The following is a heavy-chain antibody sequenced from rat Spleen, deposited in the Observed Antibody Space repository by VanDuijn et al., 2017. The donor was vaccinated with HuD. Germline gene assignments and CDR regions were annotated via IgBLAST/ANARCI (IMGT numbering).Heavy chain of an antibody. Sequence: EVQLVESDGGLVQPGKSLKLSCAASGFTFNNYGMAWVRQAPTKGLEWVATISYGDTSGHSSTYYRDSVKGRFTISRDNAKSTLSLQMDSLRSEDTATYYCARRHYGYTDYFDYWGQGVMVTVSS. J-gene: IGHJ2*01. CDR3: ARRHYGYTDYFDY. CDR2: ISYGDTSGHSST. V-gene: IGHV5-29*01. CDR1: GFTFNNYG. D-gene: IGHD1-9*01.